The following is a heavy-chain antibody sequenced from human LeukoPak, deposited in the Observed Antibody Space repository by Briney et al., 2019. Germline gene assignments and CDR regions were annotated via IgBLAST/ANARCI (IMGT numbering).Heavy chain of an antibody. D-gene: IGHD3-22*01. CDR3: ARVSRSQRGYYYDSSGYYYFDY. CDR2: IYYSGST. CDR1: GGSISSYY. V-gene: IGHV4-59*01. J-gene: IGHJ4*02. Sequence: SETLSLTCTVSGGSISSYYWSWIRQPPGKGLEWIGYIYYSGSTNYNPSLKSRVTISVDTSKNQFSLKLSSVPAADTAVYYCARVSRSQRGYYYDSSGYYYFDYWGQGTLVTVSS.